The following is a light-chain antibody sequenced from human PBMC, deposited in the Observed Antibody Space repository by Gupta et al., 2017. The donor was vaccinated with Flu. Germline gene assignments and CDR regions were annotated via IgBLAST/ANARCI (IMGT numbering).Light chain of an antibody. CDR1: QSISHW. CDR2: GAS. Sequence: DIQLTQSPSTLSASVGDRVTITCRASQSISHWLAWYQHKPGKAPKLLISGASTLKTGVPSRFSGSGSGTEFMRPRSRMKADDFATDDGQPSGTFGQGTKVDIK. V-gene: IGKV1-5*03. J-gene: IGKJ1*01. CDR3: QPSGT.